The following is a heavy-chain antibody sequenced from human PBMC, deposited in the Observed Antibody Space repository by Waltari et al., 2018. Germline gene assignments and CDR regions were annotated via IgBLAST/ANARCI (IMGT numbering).Heavy chain of an antibody. J-gene: IGHJ4*02. D-gene: IGHD3-10*01. CDR3: ARETGGALYDY. V-gene: IGHV3-53*01. CDR1: GFVVRINY. CDR2: IYTDGRT. Sequence: EVQLVESGGGLIQSGGSLRLYCEASGFVVRINYMSWVRQAPGKGLEWVSVIYTDGRTYYADSVKGRFTISRDNSKNTLYLQMNSLRADDTAVYYCARETGGALYDYWGQGTLVTVSS.